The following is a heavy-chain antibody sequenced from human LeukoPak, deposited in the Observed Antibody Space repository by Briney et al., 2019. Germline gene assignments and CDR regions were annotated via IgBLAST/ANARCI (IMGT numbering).Heavy chain of an antibody. V-gene: IGHV3-7*01. D-gene: IGHD3-10*01. CDR1: GFTSSSYW. J-gene: IGHJ4*02. CDR3: AREKLAGGYYASGTYYSFDY. CDR2: IKQDGSEK. Sequence: GGSLRLSCAASGFTSSSYWMSWVRQAPGKGLEWVANIKQDGSEKYYVDSVKGRFTISRDNAKNSLYLQMNSLRAEDTAVYYCAREKLAGGYYASGTYYSFDYWGQGTLVTVSS.